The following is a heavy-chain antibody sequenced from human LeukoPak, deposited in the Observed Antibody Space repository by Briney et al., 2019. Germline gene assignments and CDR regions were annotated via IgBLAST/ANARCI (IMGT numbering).Heavy chain of an antibody. CDR3: ASADGYKIDY. CDR2: IYYGGST. V-gene: IGHV4-39*01. Sequence: SETLSLTCTVSGGSISSYYWGWIRQPPGKGLEWIGNIYYGGSTYYSPSLKSRVSISVDTSKNQVSLKLSSVTAADTAVYYCASADGYKIDYWGQGTLVTVSS. CDR1: GGSISSYY. J-gene: IGHJ4*02. D-gene: IGHD5-24*01.